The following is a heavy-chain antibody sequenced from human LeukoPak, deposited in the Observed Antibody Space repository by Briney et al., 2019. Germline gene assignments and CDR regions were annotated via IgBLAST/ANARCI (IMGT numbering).Heavy chain of an antibody. V-gene: IGHV3-23*01. D-gene: IGHD1-26*01. J-gene: IGHJ4*02. CDR2: LSGSGITT. CDR1: GFTFSNSA. Sequence: GGSLRLSCAASGFTFSNSAMSWVRQAPGKGLEWVSTLSGSGITTYYADSVKGRFTISRDNSKNTLYLQMNSLKTEDTAVYYCTTDLRQWELLHFDYWGQGTLVTVSS. CDR3: TTDLRQWELLHFDY.